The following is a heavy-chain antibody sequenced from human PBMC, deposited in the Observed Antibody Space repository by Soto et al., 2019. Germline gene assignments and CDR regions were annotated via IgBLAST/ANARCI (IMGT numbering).Heavy chain of an antibody. D-gene: IGHD2-15*01. V-gene: IGHV1-2*04. Sequence: ASVKVSCKASGYTFTGYYMHWVRQAPGQGLEWMGWINPNSGGTNYAQKFQGWVTMTRDTSISTAYMELSRLRSDDTAVYYCARDLISGSGGSYYYYYGMDVWGQGTTVTVSS. CDR1: GYTFTGYY. CDR2: INPNSGGT. CDR3: ARDLISGSGGSYYYYYGMDV. J-gene: IGHJ6*02.